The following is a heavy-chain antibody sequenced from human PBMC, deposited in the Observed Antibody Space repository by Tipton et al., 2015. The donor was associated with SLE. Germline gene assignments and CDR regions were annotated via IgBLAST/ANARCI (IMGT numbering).Heavy chain of an antibody. Sequence: GLVKPSETLSLTCAVSGYSISSGYYWGWIRQPPGKGLEWIGYIYYSGSTYYNPSLKSRVTISVDTSKNQFSLKLSSVTAADTAVYYCAREFRPSSGYYFDYWGQGTLVTVSS. D-gene: IGHD3-22*01. J-gene: IGHJ4*02. CDR3: AREFRPSSGYYFDY. CDR1: GYSISSGYY. CDR2: IYYSGST. V-gene: IGHV4-38-2*01.